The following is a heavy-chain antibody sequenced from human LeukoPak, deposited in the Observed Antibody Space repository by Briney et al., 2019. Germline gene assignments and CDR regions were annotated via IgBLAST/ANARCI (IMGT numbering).Heavy chain of an antibody. CDR1: GFTFNGYW. D-gene: IGHD1-26*01. CDR3: AKDLSGSSIERGYMDV. V-gene: IGHV3-23*01. CDR2: IGGSGDST. Sequence: GGSLRLSCAASGFTFNGYWMSWVRQAPGKGLEWVSAIGGSGDSTYYAVSVKGRFTISRDNSKNTLYLQMNSLRAEDTAVYYCAKDLSGSSIERGYMDVWGKGTTVTVSS. J-gene: IGHJ6*03.